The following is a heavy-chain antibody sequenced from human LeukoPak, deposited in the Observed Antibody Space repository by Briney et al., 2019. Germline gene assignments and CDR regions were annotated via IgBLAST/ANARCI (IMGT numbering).Heavy chain of an antibody. D-gene: IGHD6-19*01. V-gene: IGHV4-34*01. CDR1: GGSFSGYY. CDR2: INHSGST. J-gene: IGHJ4*02. Sequence: SETLSLTCAVYGGSFSGYYWSWIRQPPGKGLEWIGEINHSGSTNYNPPLKSRVTISVDTSKNQFSLKLSSVTAADTAVYYCARDREAPDGYSSGWAFDYWGQGTLVTVSS. CDR3: ARDREAPDGYSSGWAFDY.